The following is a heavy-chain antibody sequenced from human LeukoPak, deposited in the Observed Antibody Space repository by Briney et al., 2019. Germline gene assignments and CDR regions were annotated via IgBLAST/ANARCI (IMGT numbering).Heavy chain of an antibody. V-gene: IGHV3-7*01. CDR3: ARDLGDYYDSSGIDY. CDR1: GFTFGKYW. J-gene: IGHJ4*02. D-gene: IGHD3-22*01. CDR2: IKQDGSEK. Sequence: GGSLRLSCVASGFTFGKYWMSWVRQAPGKGLEWVANIKQDGSEKYYVDSVKGRFTISRDNAKNSLYLQMNSLRAEDTAAYYCARDLGDYYDSSGIDYWGQGTLVTVSS.